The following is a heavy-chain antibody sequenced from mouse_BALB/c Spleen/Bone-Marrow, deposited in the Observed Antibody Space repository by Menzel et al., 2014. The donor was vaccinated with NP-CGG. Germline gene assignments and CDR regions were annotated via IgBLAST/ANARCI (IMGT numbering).Heavy chain of an antibody. Sequence: VKLVESGPGLVAPSQSLSITCTVSGFSLTDYGVNWVRQPPGKGLEWLGMIWGDGRTDYNSALKSRLSISKDNSKSQVFLKMNSLQTDDTARYYCARNYYDSSFYFDYWGRGTTLTVSS. CDR3: ARNYYDSSFYFDY. CDR2: IWGDGRT. CDR1: GFSLTDYG. D-gene: IGHD1-1*01. V-gene: IGHV2-6-7*01. J-gene: IGHJ2*01.